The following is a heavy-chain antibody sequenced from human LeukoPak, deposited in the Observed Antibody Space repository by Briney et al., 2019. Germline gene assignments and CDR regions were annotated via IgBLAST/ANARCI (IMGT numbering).Heavy chain of an antibody. CDR2: IYYSGST. Sequence: PSETLSLTCTVSGGSISSSDYYWGWIRQPPGKGLEWIGTIYYSGSTYFNPSLKSRVTISIDTSKNQFSLKLSSVTAADTAVYYCAKVIGTRTFEYWGQGTLVTVSS. D-gene: IGHD1-7*01. V-gene: IGHV4-39*07. J-gene: IGHJ4*02. CDR3: AKVIGTRTFEY. CDR1: GGSISSSDYY.